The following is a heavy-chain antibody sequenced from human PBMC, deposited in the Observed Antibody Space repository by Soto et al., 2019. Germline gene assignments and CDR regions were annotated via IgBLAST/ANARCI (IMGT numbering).Heavy chain of an antibody. J-gene: IGHJ4*02. CDR3: ARERDCSSTSCPFDY. CDR1: GFTFSGKT. Sequence: PGGSLRLSCAASGFTFSGKTMYWVRQAPGKGLEWVALIAPDGSQIYYADSVKGRFTISRDNSKSTLYLQMNSLRAEDTAVYYCARERDCSSTSCPFDYWGQGTLVTVSS. CDR2: IAPDGSQI. D-gene: IGHD2-2*01. V-gene: IGHV3-30-3*01.